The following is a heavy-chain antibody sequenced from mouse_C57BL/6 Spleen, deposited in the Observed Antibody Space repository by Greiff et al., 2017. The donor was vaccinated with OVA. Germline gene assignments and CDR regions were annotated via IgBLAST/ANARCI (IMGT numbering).Heavy chain of an antibody. D-gene: IGHD1-1*01. J-gene: IGHJ4*01. Sequence: EVQLQQSGAELVRPGASVKLSCTASGFNIKDDYMHWVKQRPEQGLEWIGWIDPENGDTEYASKFQGQATITADTSSNTAYLPLSSLTSEDTAVYYCTPSSTVGDAMDYWGQGTSVTVSS. CDR3: TPSSTVGDAMDY. CDR1: GFNIKDDY. CDR2: IDPENGDT. V-gene: IGHV14-4*01.